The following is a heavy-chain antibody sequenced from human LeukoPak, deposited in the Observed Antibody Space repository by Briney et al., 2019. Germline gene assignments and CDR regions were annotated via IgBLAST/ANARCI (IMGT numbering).Heavy chain of an antibody. CDR2: ISQSGYT. D-gene: IGHD5-12*01. CDR3: ASKYSGYDYYYYYMDV. CDR1: GYFITSGYF. V-gene: IGHV4-38-2*02. Sequence: SETLSLTCSVSGYFITSGYFWGWVRQPPGKGPEWIGSISQSGYTYYNPSLKSRVTISVDTSKNQFSLKLSSMTAADTAVYYCASKYSGYDYYYYYMDVWGKGTTVTVS. J-gene: IGHJ6*03.